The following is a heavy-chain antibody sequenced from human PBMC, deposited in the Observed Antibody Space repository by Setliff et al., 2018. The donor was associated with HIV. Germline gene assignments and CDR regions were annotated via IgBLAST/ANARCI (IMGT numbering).Heavy chain of an antibody. CDR3: ARTRAPYFFDF. CDR1: GGSIWNYY. CDR2: IYYSGNT. D-gene: IGHD1-26*01. Sequence: SETLSLTCTVSGGSIWNYYWSWIRQPPGKGLEWIGTIYYSGNTNYNPSLKSRVTISVDTSKNQFSLQLNSVTAADTAVYFCARTRAPYFFDFWGQGAQVTVSS. V-gene: IGHV4-59*12. J-gene: IGHJ4*02.